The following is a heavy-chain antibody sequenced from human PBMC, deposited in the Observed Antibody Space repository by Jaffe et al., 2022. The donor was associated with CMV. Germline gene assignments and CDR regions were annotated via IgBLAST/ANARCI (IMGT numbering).Heavy chain of an antibody. Sequence: QVQLQQWGAGLLKPSETLSLTCAVYGGSFSGYYWSWIRQPPGKGLEWIGEINHSGSTNYNPSLKSRVTISVDTSKNQFSLKLSSVTAADTAVYYCAGTTVTTLVDYWGQGTLVTVSS. CDR2: INHSGST. CDR3: AGTTVTTLVDY. D-gene: IGHD4-17*01. V-gene: IGHV4-34*01. J-gene: IGHJ4*02. CDR1: GGSFSGYY.